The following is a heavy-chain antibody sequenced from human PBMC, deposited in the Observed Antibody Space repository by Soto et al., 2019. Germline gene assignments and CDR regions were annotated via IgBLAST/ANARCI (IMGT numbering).Heavy chain of an antibody. Sequence: SETLSLTCPVSGGSISKINSYWGWIRQPPGKGLEWIGSISYSGNTFYNPSLKSRVTISVDTSKNQFSLKLSSVTAADTAVYYCARGSVTVTSWGQGTLVTVSS. J-gene: IGHJ4*02. V-gene: IGHV4-39*07. D-gene: IGHD4-17*01. CDR1: GGSISKINSY. CDR3: ARGSVTVTS. CDR2: ISYSGNT.